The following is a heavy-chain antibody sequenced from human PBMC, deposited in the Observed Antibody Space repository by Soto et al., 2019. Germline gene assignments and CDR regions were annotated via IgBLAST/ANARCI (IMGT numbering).Heavy chain of an antibody. V-gene: IGHV4-39*01. D-gene: IGHD2-15*01. J-gene: IGHJ6*02. Sequence: PSETLSLTCTVSGGSISSSSYYWGWIRQPPGKGLEWIGSIYYSGSTYYNPSLKSRVTISVDTSKNQFSLKLSSVTAADTAVYYCARLEQGAAYYYYYGMDVWGQGTTVTVSS. CDR1: GGSISSSSYY. CDR2: IYYSGST. CDR3: ARLEQGAAYYYYYGMDV.